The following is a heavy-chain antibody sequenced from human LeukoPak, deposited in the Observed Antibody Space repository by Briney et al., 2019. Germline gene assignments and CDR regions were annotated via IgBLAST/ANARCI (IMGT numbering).Heavy chain of an antibody. V-gene: IGHV3-66*01. CDR3: ARETMVRGKVFDY. CDR2: IYSGGST. D-gene: IGHD3-10*01. CDR1: GFTVSSNY. Sequence: PGGSLRLSCAASGFTVSSNYMSWVRQAPGKGLEWVSVIYSGGSTYYADSVKGGFTISRDNSKNTLYLQMNSLRAEDTAVYYCARETMVRGKVFDYWGQGTLVTVSS. J-gene: IGHJ4*02.